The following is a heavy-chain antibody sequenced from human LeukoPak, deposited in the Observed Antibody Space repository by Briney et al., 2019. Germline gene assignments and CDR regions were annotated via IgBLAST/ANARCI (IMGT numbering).Heavy chain of an antibody. CDR3: TRLAGDEYFDISRGPD. Sequence: QLVASGGGLVKPGESLRLSCAASGFTFSDYYMSWIRQAPGKGLEWVSYISSGGYTIYYADSVKGRFTISRDNAKNSLYLQMNSLKSEDTAVYYCTRLAGDEYFDISRGPDWGQGTLVTVSS. CDR2: ISSGGYTI. J-gene: IGHJ4*02. D-gene: IGHD3-9*01. CDR1: GFTFSDYY. V-gene: IGHV3-11*01.